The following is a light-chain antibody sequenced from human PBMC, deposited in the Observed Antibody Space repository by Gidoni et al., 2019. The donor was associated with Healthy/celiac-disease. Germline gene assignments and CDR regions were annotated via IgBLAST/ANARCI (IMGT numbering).Light chain of an antibody. Sequence: QSARTQPHSASGSPGQSFTISCTGTSSDVGCYNYVSWYQQHPGKAPKLIIYEVSKRPSGVPDRFSGSKSGNTASLTVSGLQAEDEADYYCSSYAGSNNLVFGGGTKLTVL. CDR1: SSDVGCYNY. CDR3: SSYAGSNNLV. CDR2: EVS. V-gene: IGLV2-8*01. J-gene: IGLJ2*01.